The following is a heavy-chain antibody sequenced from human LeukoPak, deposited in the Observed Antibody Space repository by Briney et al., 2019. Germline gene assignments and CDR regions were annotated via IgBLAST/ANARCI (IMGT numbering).Heavy chain of an antibody. CDR1: GGSFSGYY. Sequence: SETLSLTCAVYGGSFSGYYWSWIRQPPGKGLEWIGEINHSGSTNYNPSPKSRVTISVDTSKNQFSLKLSSVTAADTAVYYCAKTGNHYYDSSGYYYNWGQGTLVTVSS. D-gene: IGHD3-22*01. J-gene: IGHJ4*02. CDR2: INHSGST. V-gene: IGHV4-34*01. CDR3: AKTGNHYYDSSGYYYN.